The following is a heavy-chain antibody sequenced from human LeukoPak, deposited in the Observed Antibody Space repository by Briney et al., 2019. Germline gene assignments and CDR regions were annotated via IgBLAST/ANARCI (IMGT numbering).Heavy chain of an antibody. CDR1: GGSISSGSYY. J-gene: IGHJ4*02. V-gene: IGHV4-61*02. D-gene: IGHD3-22*01. CDR2: IYTSGST. Sequence: PSETLSLTCTVSGGSISSGSYYWSWIRQPAGKGLEWIGRIYTSGSTNYNPSLKSRVTISVDTSKNQFSLKLSSVTAADTAVYYCARSYDSSGYYYGELDYWGQGTLVTVSS. CDR3: ARSYDSSGYYYGELDY.